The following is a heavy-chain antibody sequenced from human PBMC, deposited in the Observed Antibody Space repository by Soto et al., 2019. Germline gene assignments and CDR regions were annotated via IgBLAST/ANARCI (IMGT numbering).Heavy chain of an antibody. D-gene: IGHD5-18*01. J-gene: IGHJ2*01. Sequence: QVQLVESGGGVVQPGRSLRLSCAASGFTFSSYAMHWVRQAPGKGLEWVAVISYDGSNKYYADSVKGRFTISRDNSKNTRYLQMISLRAEDTAVYYCARDPLWGTAMVLWYFDLWGRGTLVTVSS. CDR2: ISYDGSNK. V-gene: IGHV3-30-3*01. CDR1: GFTFSSYA. CDR3: ARDPLWGTAMVLWYFDL.